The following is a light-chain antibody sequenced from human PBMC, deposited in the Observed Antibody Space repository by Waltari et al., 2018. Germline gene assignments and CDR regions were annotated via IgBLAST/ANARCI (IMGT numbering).Light chain of an antibody. CDR1: ALPNKF. CDR2: KDR. CDR3: QSTDITGAIFV. Sequence: SYELTQLPSVSVSPGQTVRITCTGDALPNKFATWYKQMPGQSPVLVIYKDRERPSGIPERFLGSSSGTTVTLTINGVQAEDEADYYCQSTDITGAIFVFGSGTKVTVL. J-gene: IGLJ1*01. V-gene: IGLV3-25*03.